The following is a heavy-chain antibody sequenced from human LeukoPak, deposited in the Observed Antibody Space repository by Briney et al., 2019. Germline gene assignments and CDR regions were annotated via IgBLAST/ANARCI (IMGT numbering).Heavy chain of an antibody. J-gene: IGHJ6*03. CDR1: GNTFSNYY. Sequence: ASVKVSCKASGNTFSNYYMHWVRQTPGQGLEWMGVINPSGGSTSYAQRFQGRVTMTRDTSTSTVYMELSSLRSEDTAVYYCARDPTYYYDSSGYPDYSQNYMDVWGKGTTVTISS. V-gene: IGHV1-46*01. CDR2: INPSGGST. D-gene: IGHD3-22*01. CDR3: ARDPTYYYDSSGYPDYSQNYMDV.